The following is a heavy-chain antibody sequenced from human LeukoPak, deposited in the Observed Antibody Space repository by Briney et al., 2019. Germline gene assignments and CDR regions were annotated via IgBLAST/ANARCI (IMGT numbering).Heavy chain of an antibody. Sequence: GGSLRLSCAASGFTFSNYGMHWARQAPGKGLEWVAVIWYDGSNVKYPDSVKGRFTISRDNFKNMMHLQMNSLRAEDTAVYYCARDRGVAATSGFDYWGQGTLVTVSS. D-gene: IGHD2-15*01. J-gene: IGHJ4*02. CDR3: ARDRGVAATSGFDY. CDR1: GFTFSNYG. CDR2: IWYDGSNV. V-gene: IGHV3-33*01.